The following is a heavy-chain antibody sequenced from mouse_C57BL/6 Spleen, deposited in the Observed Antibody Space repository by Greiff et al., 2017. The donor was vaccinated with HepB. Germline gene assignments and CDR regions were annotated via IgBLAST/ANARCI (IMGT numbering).Heavy chain of an antibody. V-gene: IGHV5-4*03. CDR1: GFTFSSYA. CDR3: ARFYYSNQAWFAY. D-gene: IGHD2-5*01. J-gene: IGHJ3*01. Sequence: EVMLVESGGGLVKPGGSLKLSCAASGFTFSSYAMSWVRQTPEKRLEWVATISDGGSYTYYPDNVKGRFTISRDNTKNNLYLQMSHLKSEDTAMYYCARFYYSNQAWFAYWGQGTLVTVSA. CDR2: ISDGGSYT.